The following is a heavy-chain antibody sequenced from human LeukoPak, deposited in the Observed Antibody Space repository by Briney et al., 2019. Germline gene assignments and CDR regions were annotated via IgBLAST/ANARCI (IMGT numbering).Heavy chain of an antibody. Sequence: GGSLRLSCAASGFTFSSYAMHWVRQAPGKGLEYVSAISSNGGSTYYANSVKGRSTISRDNSKNTLYLQMGSLRAEDMAVYYCARGGHSSGYYIIWGQGTLVTVSS. J-gene: IGHJ4*02. CDR3: ARGGHSSGYYII. D-gene: IGHD3-22*01. CDR2: ISSNGGST. V-gene: IGHV3-64*01. CDR1: GFTFSSYA.